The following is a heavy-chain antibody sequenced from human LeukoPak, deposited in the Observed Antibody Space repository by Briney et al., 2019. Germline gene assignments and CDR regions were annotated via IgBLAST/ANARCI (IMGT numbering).Heavy chain of an antibody. CDR3: ARPNHPTVTTSGYYYGMDV. CDR1: GFIFKKYW. D-gene: IGHD4-17*01. V-gene: IGHV3-7*03. CDR2: IKEDGSET. Sequence: PGGSLRLSCAASGFIFKKYWMNWVRQVPGKGLECLANIKEDGSETYYADSVKGRFTISRDNAKNSLYLQMNSLRAEDTAVYYCARPNHPTVTTSGYYYGMDVWGQGTTVTVSS. J-gene: IGHJ6*02.